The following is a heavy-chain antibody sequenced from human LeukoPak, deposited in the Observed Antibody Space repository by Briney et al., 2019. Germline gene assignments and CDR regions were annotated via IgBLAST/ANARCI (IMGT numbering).Heavy chain of an antibody. Sequence: SETLSLTCSVSGASISNYYWNWIRQPAAKGLEWLGRIYTSGSTNYNPSLKRRVTMSVDTYNNQFSLKLISVTAADTAVYYCARDRGLGWFDHWGQGTLVTVSS. D-gene: IGHD3-10*01. V-gene: IGHV4-4*07. J-gene: IGHJ5*02. CDR1: GASISNYY. CDR3: ARDRGLGWFDH. CDR2: IYTSGST.